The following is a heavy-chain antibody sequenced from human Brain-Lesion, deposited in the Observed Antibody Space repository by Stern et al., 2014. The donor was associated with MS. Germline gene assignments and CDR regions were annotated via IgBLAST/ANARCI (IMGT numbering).Heavy chain of an antibody. Sequence: QLVESGGGFVQPGGSLRLSCAASGFRFSSYAMSWVRQTPGKGLERVSGISGSGGSTYYADSVKGRFTISRDRSKNTLFLQMNSLRAEDTAVYYCAKGVWGSYLNAFDMWGQGTMVTVSS. V-gene: IGHV3-23*04. CDR1: GFRFSSYA. J-gene: IGHJ3*02. D-gene: IGHD3-16*02. CDR3: AKGVWGSYLNAFDM. CDR2: ISGSGGST.